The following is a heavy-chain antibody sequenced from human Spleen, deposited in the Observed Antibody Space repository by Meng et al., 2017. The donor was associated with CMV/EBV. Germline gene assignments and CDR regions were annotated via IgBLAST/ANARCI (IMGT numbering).Heavy chain of an antibody. D-gene: IGHD6-19*01. CDR2: INHSGST. J-gene: IGHJ4*02. Sequence: YGGSFSGYYWSWIRQPPGKGLEWIGEINHSGSTNYNPSLKSRVTISVDTSKNQFSLKLSSVTAADTAVYYCARERGWGTLMYYFDYWGQGTLVTVSS. V-gene: IGHV4-34*01. CDR3: ARERGWGTLMYYFDY. CDR1: GGSFSGYY.